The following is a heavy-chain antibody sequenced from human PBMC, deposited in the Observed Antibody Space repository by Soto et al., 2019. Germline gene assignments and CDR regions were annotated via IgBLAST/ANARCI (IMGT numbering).Heavy chain of an antibody. Sequence: GASVKVSCEASGYTFTSYGISWVRQAPGQGLEWMGWISAYNGNTNYAQKLQGRVTMTPDTSTSAAYMELRSLRSDDTAVYYCASGYSSSWYPLYYGMDVWGQGTTVTVSS. J-gene: IGHJ6*02. V-gene: IGHV1-18*01. CDR3: ASGYSSSWYPLYYGMDV. D-gene: IGHD6-13*01. CDR1: GYTFTSYG. CDR2: ISAYNGNT.